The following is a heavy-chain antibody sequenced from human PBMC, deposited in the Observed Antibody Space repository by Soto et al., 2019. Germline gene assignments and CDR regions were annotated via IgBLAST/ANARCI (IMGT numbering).Heavy chain of an antibody. D-gene: IGHD2-8*01. CDR3: ATVGYCTNGVCSDFDY. V-gene: IGHV1-24*01. J-gene: IGHJ4*02. Sequence: ASVKVSCKVSGYTLTELSMHWVRQAPGKGLEWMGGLDPEDGETTYAQKFQGRVTMTEDTSTDTAYMELSSLRSEDTAVYYCATVGYCTNGVCSDFDYWGQGTLVNVSS. CDR2: LDPEDGET. CDR1: GYTLTELS.